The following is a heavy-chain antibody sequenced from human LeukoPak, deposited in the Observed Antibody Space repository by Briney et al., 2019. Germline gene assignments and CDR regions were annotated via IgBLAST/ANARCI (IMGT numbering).Heavy chain of an antibody. Sequence: KPSETLSLTCAVYGGSFSGHYWSWIRQPPGKGLEWIGEINHSGSTNYNASLKSRVTISVGTSKNQFSLKLSSVTAADTAVYYCAREEDCSGGICYLGNAFDIWGQGTMVTVSS. J-gene: IGHJ3*02. CDR3: AREEDCSGGICYLGNAFDI. CDR2: INHSGST. V-gene: IGHV4-34*01. CDR1: GGSFSGHY. D-gene: IGHD2-15*01.